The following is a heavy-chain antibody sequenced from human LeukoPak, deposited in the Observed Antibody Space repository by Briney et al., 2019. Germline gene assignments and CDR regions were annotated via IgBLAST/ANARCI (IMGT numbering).Heavy chain of an antibody. D-gene: IGHD5-12*01. Sequence: GGSLRLSCAASGFTVSSNYMSWVRQAPGKGLEWVSVIYSGGSTYYADSVKGRFTISRDNSKNTLYLQMNSLRAEDTAVYYCAREGGGDIASDAFDIWGQGTMVTVPS. CDR1: GFTVSSNY. V-gene: IGHV3-53*01. CDR3: AREGGGDIASDAFDI. CDR2: IYSGGST. J-gene: IGHJ3*02.